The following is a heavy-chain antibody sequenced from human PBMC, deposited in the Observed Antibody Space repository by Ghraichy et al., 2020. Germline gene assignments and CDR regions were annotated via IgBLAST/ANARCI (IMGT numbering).Heavy chain of an antibody. CDR3: ARRGRGYSLYYYGLDV. J-gene: IGHJ6*02. V-gene: IGHV4-59*08. D-gene: IGHD5-12*01. CDR2: ISHTGNT. Sequence: SETLSLTCTVSGGSMRSQFWSWVRQPPGKGLEWIGYISHTGNTNYSHSLGGRATISLDTSKNRFSLSLTSVNAEDTAIYYCARRGRGYSLYYYGLDVWGPGTMGTVSS. CDR1: GGSMRSQF.